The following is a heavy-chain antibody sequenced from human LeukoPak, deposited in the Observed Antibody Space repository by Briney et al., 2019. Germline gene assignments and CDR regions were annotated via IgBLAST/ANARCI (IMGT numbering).Heavy chain of an antibody. CDR1: GYNFPTYW. V-gene: IGHV5-51*01. CDR3: ARPRTTGSRVAFDV. CDR2: IYPDDSDT. D-gene: IGHD1-1*01. J-gene: IGHJ3*01. Sequence: GESLKISCQGSGYNFPTYWIGWVCQMPGKGLEWMGFIYPDDSDTRYSPSFQGHVPLSADKSISTAYLQWTSLKASDTATYYCARPRTTGSRVAFDVWGQGTTVIVSS.